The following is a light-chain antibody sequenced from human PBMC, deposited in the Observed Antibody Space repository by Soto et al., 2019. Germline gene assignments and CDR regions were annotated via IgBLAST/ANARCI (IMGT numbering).Light chain of an antibody. CDR2: EVS. V-gene: IGLV2-14*01. CDR1: SSDVGGYNY. CDR3: SSYTSSSPRWV. J-gene: IGLJ3*02. Sequence: QSVLTQPASVSGSPGQSITISCTGTSSDVGGYNYVSWYQQHPGKAPKLMIYEVSNRPSGVSNRFSGSKSGNTASLTISGLQAEDEADYYCSSYTSSSPRWVFGGGPKLTVL.